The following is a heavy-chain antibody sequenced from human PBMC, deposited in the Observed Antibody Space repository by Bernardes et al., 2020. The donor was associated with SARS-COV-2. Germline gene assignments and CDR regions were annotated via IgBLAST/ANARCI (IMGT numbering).Heavy chain of an antibody. V-gene: IGHV3-64D*06. J-gene: IGHJ4*02. CDR1: GFTFSSYS. CDR2: ISSDGDNK. CDR3: VQISVSH. Sequence: GGSLRLSCSASGFTFSSYSMHWVRQAPGKGLEYVSGISSDGDNKQYADSVEDRFTISRDNAKNTLYLQMNSLRTEDTAVYYCVQISVSHWGQGTLVTVS. D-gene: IGHD2-8*01.